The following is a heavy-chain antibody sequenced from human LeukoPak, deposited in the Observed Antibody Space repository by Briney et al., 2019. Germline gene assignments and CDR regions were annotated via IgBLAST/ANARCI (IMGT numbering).Heavy chain of an antibody. CDR2: ISYDGSNK. CDR3: ATGRAYLEY. Sequence: GGSLRLSCAASGFTFSSYGMHWVRQAPGKGLEWVAVISYDGSNKYYADSVKGRFTISRDNAKNSLYLQMNSLRAEDTAVYYCATGRAYLEYWGQGTLVTVSS. V-gene: IGHV3-30*03. CDR1: GFTFSSYG. J-gene: IGHJ4*02.